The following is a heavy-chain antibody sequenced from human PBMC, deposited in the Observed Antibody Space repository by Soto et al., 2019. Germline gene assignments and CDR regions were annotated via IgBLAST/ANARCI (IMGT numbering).Heavy chain of an antibody. J-gene: IGHJ6*03. CDR2: IIPILGIA. V-gene: IGHV1-69*02. CDR3: ALTDAALAEAFYYYYMDV. D-gene: IGHD3-3*02. CDR1: GGTFSSYT. Sequence: ASVKVSCKASGGTFSSYTISWVRQAPGQGLEWMGRIIPILGIANYAQKFQGRVTITADKSTSTAYMELSSLRSEDTAVYYCALTDAALAEAFYYYYMDVWGKGTTVTVSS.